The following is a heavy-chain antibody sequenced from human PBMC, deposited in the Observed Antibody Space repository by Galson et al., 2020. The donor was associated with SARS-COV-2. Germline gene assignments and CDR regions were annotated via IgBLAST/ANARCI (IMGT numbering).Heavy chain of an antibody. D-gene: IGHD5-12*01. J-gene: IGHJ6*02. V-gene: IGHV3-30*03. CDR1: GFTFSSYG. CDR3: VTGWLPYYYGMDV. Sequence: GGSLRLSCAASGFTFSSYGMHWVRPAPGKGLEWVAVISYDGSNKYYADSVKGRFTISRDNSKNTLYLQMNSLRAEDTALYYCVTGWLPYYYGMDVWGQGTTVTVSS. CDR2: ISYDGSNK.